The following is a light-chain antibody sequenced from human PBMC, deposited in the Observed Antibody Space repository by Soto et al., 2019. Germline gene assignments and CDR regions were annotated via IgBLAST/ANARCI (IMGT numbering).Light chain of an antibody. CDR2: AAS. CDR1: QGISTY. CDR3: QQSYNTPWT. V-gene: IGKV1-39*01. Sequence: DIQMTQSPSSLSASVGDRITITCRAGQGISTYVNWYQQKPGKAPKLLIYAASTLQSGVPATFSGSGSGTDFTLTISSLQPEDFATYYCQQSYNTPWTFGQGTKVEIK. J-gene: IGKJ1*01.